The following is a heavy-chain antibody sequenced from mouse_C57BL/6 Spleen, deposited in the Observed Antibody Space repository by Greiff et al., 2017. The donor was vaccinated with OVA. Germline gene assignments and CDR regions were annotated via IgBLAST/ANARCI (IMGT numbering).Heavy chain of an antibody. CDR1: GYTFTDYY. CDR3: ARGGWSGYFDY. V-gene: IGHV1-26*01. Sequence: EVQLQQSGPELVKPGASVKISCKASGYTFTDYYMNWVKQSHGKSLEWIGDINPNNGGTSYNQKFKGKATLTVDKSSSTAYMELRSLTSEDSAVYYCARGGWSGYFDYWGQGTTLTVSS. D-gene: IGHD3-3*01. CDR2: INPNNGGT. J-gene: IGHJ2*01.